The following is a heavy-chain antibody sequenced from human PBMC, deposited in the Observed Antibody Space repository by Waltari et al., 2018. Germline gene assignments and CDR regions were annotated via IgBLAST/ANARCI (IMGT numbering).Heavy chain of an antibody. D-gene: IGHD2-15*01. J-gene: IGHJ4*02. CDR2: IRRRSIYI. CDR1: GFTFSSYS. V-gene: IGHV3-21*01. CDR3: AREGCSGGSCYFDY. Sequence: EVQLVESGGGLVKPGGSLRLSCAASGFTFSSYSMNWVRQAPGRGLEGVSSIRRRSIYIYYADSVKGRFTISRDNAKNSLYLQMNSLRAEDTAVYYCAREGCSGGSCYFDYWGQGTLVTVSS.